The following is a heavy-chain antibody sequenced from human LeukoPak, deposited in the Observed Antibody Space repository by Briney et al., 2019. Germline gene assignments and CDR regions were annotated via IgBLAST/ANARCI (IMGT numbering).Heavy chain of an antibody. CDR3: AKGSGYYYYSYMDV. V-gene: IGHV1-69*04. CDR1: GGTFSSYA. D-gene: IGHD2-2*03. CDR2: IIPILGIA. J-gene: IGHJ6*03. Sequence: ASVKVSCKASGGTFSSYAISWVRQAPGQGLEWMGRIIPILGIANYAQKFQGRVTITADKSTSTAYMELSSLRSEDTAVYYCAKGSGYYYYSYMDVWGKGTTVTVSS.